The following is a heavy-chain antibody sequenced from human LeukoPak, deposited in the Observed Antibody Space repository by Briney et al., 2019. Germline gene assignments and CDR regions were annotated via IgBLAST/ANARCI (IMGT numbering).Heavy chain of an antibody. V-gene: IGHV1-8*01. CDR1: GYTFTSYD. Sequence: ASVKVSCKASGYTFTSYDISWVRQATGQGLEWMGWMNPNSGNTGYAQKFQGRVTMTRNTSISTAYMELSSLRSEDTAVYYCARGQLLRYFDWLLSDYYYYGMDVWGQGTTVTVSS. D-gene: IGHD3-9*01. J-gene: IGHJ6*02. CDR3: ARGQLLRYFDWLLSDYYYYGMDV. CDR2: MNPNSGNT.